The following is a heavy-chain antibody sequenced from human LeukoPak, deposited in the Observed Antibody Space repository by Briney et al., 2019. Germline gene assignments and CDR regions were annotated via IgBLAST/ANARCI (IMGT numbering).Heavy chain of an antibody. V-gene: IGHV3-43*02. CDR1: GFTFYDYA. D-gene: IGHD6-6*01. Sequence: PGGSLRLSCAASGFTFYDYAMHWVRHAPGKGLEWVSLISGDGGSTYYADSVKGGFTIYRDNSKNSLYLQMNSLRTEDTALYYCAKSSEPYYYYYGMDVWGQGTTVTVSS. CDR2: ISGDGGST. CDR3: AKSSEPYYYYYGMDV. J-gene: IGHJ6*02.